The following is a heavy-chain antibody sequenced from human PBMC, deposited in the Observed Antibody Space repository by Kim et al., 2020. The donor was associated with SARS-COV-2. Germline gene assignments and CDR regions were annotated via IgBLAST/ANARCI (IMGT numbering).Heavy chain of an antibody. D-gene: IGHD3-10*01. CDR1: GFTFSSYS. J-gene: IGHJ6*02. V-gene: IGHV3-21*01. CDR3: ARDQVLLWFGEFPTDYYYYGMDV. CDR2: ISSSSSYI. Sequence: GGSLRLSCAASGFTFSSYSMNWVRQAPGKGLEWVSSISSSSSYIYYADSVKGRFTISRDNAKNSLYLQMNSLRAEDTAVYYCARDQVLLWFGEFPTDYYYYGMDVWGQGTTVTVSS.